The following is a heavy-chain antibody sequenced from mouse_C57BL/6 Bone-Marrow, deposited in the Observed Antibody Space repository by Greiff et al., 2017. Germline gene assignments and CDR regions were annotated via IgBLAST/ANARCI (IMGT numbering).Heavy chain of an antibody. J-gene: IGHJ2*01. CDR3: ARSYYSSSYKFDY. V-gene: IGHV1-52*01. D-gene: IGHD1-1*01. Sequence: QVQLQQPGAELVRPGSSVKLSCKASGYTFTSYWMHWVKQRPIQGLEWIGNIDPSDSETHYNQKFKDKATLTVDKSSSTAYMQLSSLTSEDSAVYYCARSYYSSSYKFDYWGQGTTLTVSS. CDR1: GYTFTSYW. CDR2: IDPSDSET.